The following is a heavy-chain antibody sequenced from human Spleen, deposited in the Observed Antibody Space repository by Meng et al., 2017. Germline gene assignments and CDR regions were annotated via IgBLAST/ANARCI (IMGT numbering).Heavy chain of an antibody. D-gene: IGHD6-13*01. CDR3: ARDEDISAAGKLFGDY. CDR2: INPKSGDT. V-gene: IGHV1-2*06. J-gene: IGHJ4*02. CDR1: GYTFPDYW. Sequence: QVQLVQSGSELTKPGASVKVSCKPSGYTFPDYWLHWVRRAPGQGLEWMGRINPKSGDTHYAQRFQGRVTMTGDTSISTAYMELSGLRSDDTAMYYCARDEDISAAGKLFGDYWGQGTLVTVSS.